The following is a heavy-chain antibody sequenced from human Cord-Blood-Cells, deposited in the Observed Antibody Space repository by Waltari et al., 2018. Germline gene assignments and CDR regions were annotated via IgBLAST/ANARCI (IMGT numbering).Heavy chain of an antibody. CDR3: ARAAEYSSSYYYYGMDV. D-gene: IGHD6-6*01. J-gene: IGHJ6*02. Sequence: QVQLQQSGAGLPKPSETLFLTCAVHGGPSSGYYWRWLRQAPGKGLEWIGEINHSRNTNYNPSLKSRVTISVDTSKNQFSLKLSSVTAADTAVYYCARAAEYSSSYYYYGMDVWGQGTTVTVSS. V-gene: IGHV4-34*01. CDR2: INHSRNT. CDR1: GGPSSGYY.